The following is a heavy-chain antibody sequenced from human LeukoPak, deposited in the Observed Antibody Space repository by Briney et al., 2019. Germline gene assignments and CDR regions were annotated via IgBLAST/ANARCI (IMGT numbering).Heavy chain of an antibody. CDR3: ARGLRWLSTPRYFDY. D-gene: IGHD5-24*01. CDR2: INHSGSI. Sequence: PAGTLSLTCAVSGWTFSGYYWSWIRQPPGKGLEWIGEINHSGSINYNACLKSRVTISVDTSKNQLSLKLSSVTAADTAVYYCARGLRWLSTPRYFDYWGQGTLVTVSS. CDR1: GWTFSGYY. V-gene: IGHV4-34*01. J-gene: IGHJ4*02.